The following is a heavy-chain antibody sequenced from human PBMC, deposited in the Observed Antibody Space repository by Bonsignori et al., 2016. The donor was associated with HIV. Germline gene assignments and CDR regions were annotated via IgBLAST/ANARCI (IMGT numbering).Heavy chain of an antibody. CDR3: ARGYPSYGDCLDY. Sequence: SETLSLTCTVSGGSITNYYWSWIRQPPGKTLEWIGLIYYSGTTNHNPSLKSRVTISLDTSKNQFSLKLSSVTAADTAVYYCARGYPSYGDCLDYWGRGTLVTVSS. CDR2: IYYSGTT. J-gene: IGHJ4*02. CDR1: GGSITNYY. D-gene: IGHD4-17*01. V-gene: IGHV4-59*01.